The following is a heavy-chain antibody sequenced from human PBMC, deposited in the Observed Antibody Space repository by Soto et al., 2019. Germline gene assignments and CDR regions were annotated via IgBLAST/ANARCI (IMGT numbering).Heavy chain of an antibody. CDR3: ARVIQRAPRALEFDP. Sequence: SETLSLTCTVSGGSISSYYWSWIRQPPGKGLEWIGYIHYSGSTNYNPSLKSRVTISVDTSKNQFSLKLSSVTAADTAVYYCARVIQRAPRALEFDPWGQGTLVTVSS. CDR2: IHYSGST. CDR1: GGSISSYY. V-gene: IGHV4-59*01. D-gene: IGHD1-26*01. J-gene: IGHJ5*02.